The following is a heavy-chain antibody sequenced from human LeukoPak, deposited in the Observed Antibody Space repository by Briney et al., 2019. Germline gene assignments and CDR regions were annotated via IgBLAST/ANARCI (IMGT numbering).Heavy chain of an antibody. CDR3: ARRYDNTGYSDY. CDR1: GYTFTNYW. J-gene: IGHJ4*02. CDR2: FYPANSDT. V-gene: IGHV5-51*01. D-gene: IGHD2-21*01. Sequence: LGESLKISCKGSGYTFTNYWIAWVRQMPGKGLEWVGIFYPANSDTRYSPSFQGQVPMSADKSINTAYLQWSSLKASDTAMYYCARRYDNTGYSDYWGQGTLVTVSS.